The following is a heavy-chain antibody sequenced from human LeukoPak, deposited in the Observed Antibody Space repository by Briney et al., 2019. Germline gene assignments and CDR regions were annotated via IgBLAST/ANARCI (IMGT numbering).Heavy chain of an antibody. CDR2: MNPNSGNT. D-gene: IGHD2-2*01. V-gene: IGHV1-8*03. J-gene: IGHJ3*02. CDR1: GYTFTSYD. CDR3: ARGVFAPAANAFDI. Sequence: GASVKVSCKASGYTFTSYDINWVRQATGQGLEWMGWMNPNSGNTGYAQKFQGRVTITRNTSISTAYMELSSLRSEDTAVYYCARGVFAPAANAFDIWGQGTMVTVSS.